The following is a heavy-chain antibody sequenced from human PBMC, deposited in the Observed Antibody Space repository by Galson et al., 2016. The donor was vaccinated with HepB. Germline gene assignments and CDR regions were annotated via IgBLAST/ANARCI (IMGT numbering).Heavy chain of an antibody. CDR1: GFTFSSYG. Sequence: SLRLSCAASGFTFSSYGMHWVRQAPGKGLAWVAVIWYDGSNEHYADSVKGRFTISRDNPKNTLYLQMNSLRDEDTAVYYCAKDVGYCSGGTCSIDAFDIWGQGTMVTVSS. V-gene: IGHV3-33*03. CDR3: AKDVGYCSGGTCSIDAFDI. CDR2: IWYDGSNE. J-gene: IGHJ3*02. D-gene: IGHD2-15*01.